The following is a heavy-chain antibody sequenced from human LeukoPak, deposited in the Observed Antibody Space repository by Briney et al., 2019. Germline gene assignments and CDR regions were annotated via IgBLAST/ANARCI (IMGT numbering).Heavy chain of an antibody. V-gene: IGHV4-39*01. CDR1: GGSISGSSYY. CDR3: ARHGTVRFLDRFDP. D-gene: IGHD3/OR15-3a*01. CDR2: GFYSGSA. J-gene: IGHJ5*02. Sequence: SETLSLTCTVSGGSISGSSYYWAWIRQPPGKGLEWIGSGFYSGSAYYNPSLKSRVTISVDTSKNQFSLKLSSVTAADTAVYYCARHGTVRFLDRFDPWGQGTLVTVSS.